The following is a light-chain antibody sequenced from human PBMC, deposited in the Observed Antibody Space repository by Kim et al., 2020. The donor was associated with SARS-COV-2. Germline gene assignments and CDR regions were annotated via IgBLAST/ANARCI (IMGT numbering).Light chain of an antibody. Sequence: GQAITISCTGASSDIGGYNYVSWCQQHPGKAPKLIIYDVFKRPSGVSNRFSGSKSANTASLTISGLQAEDEADYYCSSYTSSSTLVFGGGTQLTVL. CDR2: DVF. CDR3: SSYTSSSTLV. CDR1: SSDIGGYNY. J-gene: IGLJ3*02. V-gene: IGLV2-14*04.